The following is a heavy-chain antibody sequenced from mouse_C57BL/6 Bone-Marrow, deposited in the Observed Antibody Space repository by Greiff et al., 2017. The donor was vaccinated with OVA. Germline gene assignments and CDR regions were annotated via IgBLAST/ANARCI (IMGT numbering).Heavy chain of an antibody. D-gene: IGHD1-1*01. J-gene: IGHJ2*01. CDR2: IYPGNSDT. CDR3: TTNPTAVALYWFDY. CDR1: GYTFTSYW. Sequence: EVQLQQSGTVLARPGASVKMSCKTSGYTFTSYWMHWVKQRPGQGLEWIGAIYPGNSDTSYNQKFKGKAKLTAVTSASTAYMELSSLTNEDSAVYYCTTNPTAVALYWFDYWGQGTTLTVSS. V-gene: IGHV1-5*01.